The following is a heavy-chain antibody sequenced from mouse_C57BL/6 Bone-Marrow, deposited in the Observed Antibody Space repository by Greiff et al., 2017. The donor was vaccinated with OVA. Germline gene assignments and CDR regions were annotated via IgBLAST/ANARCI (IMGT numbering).Heavy chain of an antibody. CDR3: ARHGDYDYLDAMDY. Sequence: EVQGVESGGGLVQPGESLKLSCESNEYEFPSHAMSWVRKTPEKRLELVAAINSDGGSTYYPDTMERRFIISRDNTKKTLYLQMSSLRSEDTALYYCARHGDYDYLDAMDYWGQGTSVTVSS. V-gene: IGHV5-2*01. J-gene: IGHJ4*01. CDR1: EYEFPSHA. D-gene: IGHD2-4*01. CDR2: INSDGGST.